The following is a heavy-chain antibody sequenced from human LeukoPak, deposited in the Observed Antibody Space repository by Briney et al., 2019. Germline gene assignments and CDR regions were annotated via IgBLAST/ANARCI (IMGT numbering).Heavy chain of an antibody. CDR1: GFTFNSYG. Sequence: GGSLRLSCAASGFTFNSYGMHWVRQAPGKGLEWVAVIWFDGTHEYYADSVKGRFTISRDNSKKTLFLQMNRLRAEDTAMYYCARAPSLFYYDDSGYYNGYFDLWGRGTLVTVSS. J-gene: IGHJ2*01. V-gene: IGHV3-33*01. D-gene: IGHD3-22*01. CDR3: ARAPSLFYYDDSGYYNGYFDL. CDR2: IWFDGTHE.